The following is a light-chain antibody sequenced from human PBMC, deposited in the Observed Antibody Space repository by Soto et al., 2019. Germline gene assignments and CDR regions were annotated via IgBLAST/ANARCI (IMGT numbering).Light chain of an antibody. CDR3: SSYTSSSTLD. V-gene: IGLV2-14*01. Sequence: QSALTQPASVSGSPGQSITISCTGTSSDVGGYNYVSWYQQHPGKAPKLMIYEVSNRPSGVSNRFSGSKSGNTASLTISRLQAEDEADYYCSSYTSSSTLDFGAGTKVTVL. CDR1: SSDVGGYNY. J-gene: IGLJ1*01. CDR2: EVS.